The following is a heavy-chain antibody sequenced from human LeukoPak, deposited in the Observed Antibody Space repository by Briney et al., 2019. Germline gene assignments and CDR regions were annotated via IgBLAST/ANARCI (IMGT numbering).Heavy chain of an antibody. CDR3: ARDRRRSSTWDGAGYDP. V-gene: IGHV3-7*03. D-gene: IGHD6-19*01. J-gene: IGHJ5*02. CDR1: GFTFSSYW. Sequence: GGSLRLSCAASGFTFSSYWMSWVRQAPGKGLEWVANIKQDGSEKYYVDSVKGRFTISRDNAKNSLYLQMNSLRAEDTAVYYCARDRRRSSTWDGAGYDPWGQGTLVTVSS. CDR2: IKQDGSEK.